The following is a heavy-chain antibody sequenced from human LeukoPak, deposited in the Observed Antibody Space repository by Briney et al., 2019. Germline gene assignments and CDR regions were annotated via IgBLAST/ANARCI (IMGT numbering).Heavy chain of an antibody. CDR3: ARDAPQVPAAGVLAS. CDR2: MYSRGDT. Sequence: GGSLTLSCAASGLTVSDNYMSWVHQAPGKGLPWVSVMYSRGDTYYPYSVKGRFTFYRDISKNTLYFQINGLRTEDTAMYYCARDAPQVPAAGVLASWGQGTLVTVSS. CDR1: GLTVSDNY. D-gene: IGHD6-13*01. J-gene: IGHJ5*02. V-gene: IGHV3-53*01.